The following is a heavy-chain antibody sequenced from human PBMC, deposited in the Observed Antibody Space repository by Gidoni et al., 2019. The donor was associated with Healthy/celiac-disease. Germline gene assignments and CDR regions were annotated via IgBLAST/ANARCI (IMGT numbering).Heavy chain of an antibody. Sequence: EVQLVQSRSEVKKPGESLKISFKGSGYCFTSYWIGWVRQMPGKGLECMGIIYPGDSDTRYSPSCQGQVTISADKSISTAYLQWSSLKASDTAMYYCARLRQQLALYYFDYWGQGTLVTVSS. J-gene: IGHJ4*02. CDR3: ARLRQQLALYYFDY. CDR2: IYPGDSDT. V-gene: IGHV5-51*01. CDR1: GYCFTSYW. D-gene: IGHD6-13*01.